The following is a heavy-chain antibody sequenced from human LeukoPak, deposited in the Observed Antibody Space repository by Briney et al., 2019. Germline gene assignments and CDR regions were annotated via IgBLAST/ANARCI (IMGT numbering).Heavy chain of an antibody. D-gene: IGHD5-12*01. CDR1: GFSLSSYW. Sequence: PGGSLRLSCAASGFSLSSYWRSWVRQAPGKGLEWVGTIKQDGGERYYVDSLKGRFTISRDNAKDSLYLQMNSLRAEDTAVYYCARDEGTTGYDLLDYWGQGTLVTGSS. V-gene: IGHV3-7*01. CDR2: IKQDGGER. CDR3: ARDEGTTGYDLLDY. J-gene: IGHJ4*02.